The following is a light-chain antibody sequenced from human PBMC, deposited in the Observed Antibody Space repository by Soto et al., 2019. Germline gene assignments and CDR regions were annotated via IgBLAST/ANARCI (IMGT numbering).Light chain of an antibody. Sequence: QLVLTQSSSASASLGSSVKLTCTLSSGHSSYIIAWHQQQPGKAPRYLMKLEGSGSYNKGSGVPDRFSGSSSGADRYLTISNLQFEDEADYYCETWDINTHVVFGGRTKVTVL. CDR2: LEGSGSY. CDR1: SGHSSYI. V-gene: IGLV4-60*02. CDR3: ETWDINTHVV. J-gene: IGLJ2*01.